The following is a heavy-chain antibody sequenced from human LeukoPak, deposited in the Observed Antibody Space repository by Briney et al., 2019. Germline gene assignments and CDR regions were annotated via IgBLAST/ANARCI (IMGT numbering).Heavy chain of an antibody. CDR3: ARHGSRAVAGYFDY. V-gene: IGHV4-4*07. CDR2: INVNGVT. D-gene: IGHD6-19*01. CDR1: GGSIGFYF. Sequence: SETLSLTCTVSGGSIGFYFWSWIRQSAGKGLEWIGRINVNGVTNYNPSLKSRVTISVDTSKNQFSLRLSSVTAADTAVYYCARHGSRAVAGYFDYWGQGTLVTVSS. J-gene: IGHJ4*02.